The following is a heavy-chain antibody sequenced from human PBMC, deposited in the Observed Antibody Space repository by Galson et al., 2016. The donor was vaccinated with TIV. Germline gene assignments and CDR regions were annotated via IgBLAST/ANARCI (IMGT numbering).Heavy chain of an antibody. CDR3: ARDDGYGGSYPDAFGL. V-gene: IGHV3-21*01. J-gene: IGHJ4*02. D-gene: IGHD3-16*02. CDR1: GFTFTSHS. CDR2: ISTYSSYI. Sequence: SLRLSCAASGFTFTSHSMNWVRQAPGKGLEWVSSISTYSSYIYYADSVKGRFTISRDNAKNSLYLQMNSLRAEDTAVYYCARDDGYGGSYPDAFGLWGQGTLVTVSS.